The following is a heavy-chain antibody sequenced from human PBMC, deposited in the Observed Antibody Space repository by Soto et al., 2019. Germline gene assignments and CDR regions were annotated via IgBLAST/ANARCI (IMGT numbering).Heavy chain of an antibody. D-gene: IGHD5-12*01. CDR3: AAVDIGDY. Sequence: QVHLVQSGAEVKEPGASVKVSCKTSGYTFTSYAIHWVRQVPGQRLEWMGWVYGDSGNTKYLEKFQDRVTFTRDTSASTAYMEVSNLRSEDTALYFCAAVDIGDYWDQGTLVTVSS. CDR2: VYGDSGNT. J-gene: IGHJ4*02. CDR1: GYTFTSYA. V-gene: IGHV1-3*01.